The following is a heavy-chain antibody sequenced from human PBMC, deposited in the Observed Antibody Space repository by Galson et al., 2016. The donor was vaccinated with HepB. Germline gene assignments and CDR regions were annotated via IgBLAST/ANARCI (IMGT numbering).Heavy chain of an antibody. CDR2: ISWNSRRI. D-gene: IGHD3-22*01. V-gene: IGHV3-9*01. CDR3: AKYRGNLNYYQLYGLDV. J-gene: IGHJ6*02. CDR1: GFTFDDYA. Sequence: SLRLSCAASGFTFDDYAMSWVRQTPGKGLEWVSTISWNSRRIDYADSVKGRFTISRDNAKNSLHLQMNSPKTEDTALYYCAKYRGNLNYYQLYGLDVWGQGTTVTVSS.